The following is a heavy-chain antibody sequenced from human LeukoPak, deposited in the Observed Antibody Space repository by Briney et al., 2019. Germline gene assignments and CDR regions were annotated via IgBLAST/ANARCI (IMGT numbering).Heavy chain of an antibody. CDR1: GFTFSSYS. CDR2: IRSSGSPI. D-gene: IGHD5-18*01. CDR3: ARQQDTTNPGY. J-gene: IGHJ4*02. V-gene: IGHV3-48*01. Sequence: PGGSLRLSCAASGFTFSSYSMNWVRQAPGKGLEWVSYIRSSGSPIYYADSVKGRFTISRDNSKNTLYLQMNGLRAEDTAVYYCARQQDTTNPGYWGQGTLVTVSS.